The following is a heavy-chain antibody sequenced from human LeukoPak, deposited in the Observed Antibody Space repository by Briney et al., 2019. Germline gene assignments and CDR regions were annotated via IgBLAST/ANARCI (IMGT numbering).Heavy chain of an antibody. V-gene: IGHV3-21*01. CDR2: ISSSSSYI. D-gene: IGHD6-19*01. Sequence: GGSLRLSCAASGFTFSSYSMNWVRQAPGKGLAWVSSISSSSSYIYYADAVKGRFSISRDNAKISLYLQMNSLRAEDTAVYYCARDLNTGYSSGWYIDYWGQGTLVTVSS. CDR3: ARDLNTGYSSGWYIDY. CDR1: GFTFSSYS. J-gene: IGHJ4*02.